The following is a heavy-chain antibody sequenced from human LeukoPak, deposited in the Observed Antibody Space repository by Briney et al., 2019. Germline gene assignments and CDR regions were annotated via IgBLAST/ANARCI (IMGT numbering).Heavy chain of an antibody. D-gene: IGHD6-13*01. J-gene: IGHJ4*02. Sequence: PGGSLRLSCAASGFTISSYTMNWIRQAPGKGLEWVSSISGSSRHKYYADSVKGRFTISTDNAKNSLYLQMNSLRAEDTAVYYCARTANFAAGYYIDYWGQGTLVTVSS. V-gene: IGHV3-21*01. CDR2: ISGSSRHK. CDR1: GFTISSYT. CDR3: ARTANFAAGYYIDY.